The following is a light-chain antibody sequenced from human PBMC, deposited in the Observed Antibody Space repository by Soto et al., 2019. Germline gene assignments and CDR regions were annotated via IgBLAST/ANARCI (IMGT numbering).Light chain of an antibody. CDR2: EAT. Sequence: QSALTQPPSASGSPGQSVTISCTATSNDVRGYEYVSWFQQHPGKAPKRLIYEATKRPSGVPDRFSGSRSGNTASLTVSGLQAEDEADYYCCSYAGSYTWVFGGGTKLTVL. CDR1: SNDVRGYEY. J-gene: IGLJ3*02. V-gene: IGLV2-8*01. CDR3: CSYAGSYTWV.